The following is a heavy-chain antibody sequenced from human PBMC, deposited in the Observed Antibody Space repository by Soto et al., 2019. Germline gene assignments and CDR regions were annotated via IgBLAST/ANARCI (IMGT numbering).Heavy chain of an antibody. CDR3: ARDTYGMDV. CDR1: GFTFSSYA. Sequence: GGSLRLSCAASGFTFSSYAMHWVRQAPGKGLEWVAVISYDGSNKYYADSVKGRFTISRDNSKNTLYLQMNSLRAEDTAVYYCARDTYGMDVWGQGTTVTVPS. CDR2: ISYDGSNK. V-gene: IGHV3-30-3*01. J-gene: IGHJ6*02.